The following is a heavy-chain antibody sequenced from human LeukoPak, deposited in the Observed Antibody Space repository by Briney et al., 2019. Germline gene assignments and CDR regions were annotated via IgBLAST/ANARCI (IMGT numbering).Heavy chain of an antibody. J-gene: IGHJ4*02. D-gene: IGHD6-13*01. CDR2: IIPILGIA. CDR1: GGTFSSYT. Sequence: GASVKVSCKASGGTFSSYTISWVRQAPGQGLEWMGRIIPILGIANYAQKFQGRVTITADKSTSTAYMELSSLRSEDTAVYYCARAEYSSSWYSPYYFDYWGQGTLVTVSP. CDR3: ARAEYSSSWYSPYYFDY. V-gene: IGHV1-69*02.